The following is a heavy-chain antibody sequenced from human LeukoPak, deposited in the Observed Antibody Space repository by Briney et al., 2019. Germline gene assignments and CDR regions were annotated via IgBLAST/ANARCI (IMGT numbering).Heavy chain of an antibody. CDR2: ISGSGTRT. CDR1: GFTFTNYA. CDR3: AKEQTSSGFFDY. Sequence: GGSLGLSCAASGFTFTNYAMSWVRQAPAKGLEWVSAISGSGTRTYYADSVKGRFTISRDNSKSTLYLQMNSLRAEDRAVYYCAKEQTSSGFFDYWGQGTLVTVSS. J-gene: IGHJ4*02. D-gene: IGHD2-2*01. V-gene: IGHV3-23*01.